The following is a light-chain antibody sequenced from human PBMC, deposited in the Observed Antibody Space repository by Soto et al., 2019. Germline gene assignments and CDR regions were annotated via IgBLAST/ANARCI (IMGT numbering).Light chain of an antibody. CDR2: GVS. Sequence: AIQMTQSPSSLSASVGDRVTITCRASQDIGNDLGWYQQKPGKAPKLLIYGVSNLEAGVPSRFSGSRSGTDFTLTIRSLQPEDSATYYCLEDCGYPYTFGQGTNLEI. V-gene: IGKV1-6*02. CDR1: QDIGND. CDR3: LEDCGYPYT. J-gene: IGKJ2*01.